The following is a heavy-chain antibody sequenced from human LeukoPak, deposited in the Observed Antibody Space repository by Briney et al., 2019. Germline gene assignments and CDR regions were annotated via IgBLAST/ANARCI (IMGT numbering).Heavy chain of an antibody. CDR2: VHPDGSGT. Sequence: GGSLRLSCEASGFPFSTSWMNWVRQAPGEGLEWVAKVHPDGSGTSYGDSVRGRFTISRDNAKNSLYLHMTNLRAEDTAFYYCARDPRWSFDLWGQGTLVTVSS. CDR1: GFPFSTSW. J-gene: IGHJ4*02. D-gene: IGHD4-23*01. V-gene: IGHV3-7*03. CDR3: ARDPRWSFDL.